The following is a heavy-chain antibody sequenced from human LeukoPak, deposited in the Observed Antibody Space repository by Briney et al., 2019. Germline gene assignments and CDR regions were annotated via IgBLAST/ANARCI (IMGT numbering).Heavy chain of an antibody. CDR3: ATGVDTAMVTDY. CDR1: GYTLTELS. V-gene: IGHV1-24*01. CDR2: FDPEDGET. D-gene: IGHD5-18*01. J-gene: IGHJ4*02. Sequence: ASVKVSCKVSGYTLTELSMHWVRQAPGKGLEWMGGFDPEDGETIYAQKFQGRVTMTEDTSTDTAYMELSSLRSEDTAVYYCATGVDTAMVTDYWGQGTLVTVSS.